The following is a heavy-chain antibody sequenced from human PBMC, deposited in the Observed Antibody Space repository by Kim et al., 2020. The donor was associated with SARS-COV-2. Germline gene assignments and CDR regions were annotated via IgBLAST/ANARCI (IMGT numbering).Heavy chain of an antibody. D-gene: IGHD3-9*01. V-gene: IGHV3-11*05. Sequence: GGSLRLSCAASGFTFSDYYMSWIRQAPGKGLEWVSYISSSSSYTNYADSVKGRFTISRDNAKNSLYLQMNSLRAEDTAVYYCARASILTGYPLFDYWGQGTLVTVSS. CDR1: GFTFSDYY. CDR3: ARASILTGYPLFDY. J-gene: IGHJ4*02. CDR2: ISSSSSYT.